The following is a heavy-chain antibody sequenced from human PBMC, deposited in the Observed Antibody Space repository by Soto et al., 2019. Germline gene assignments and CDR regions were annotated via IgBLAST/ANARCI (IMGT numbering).Heavy chain of an antibody. Sequence: PGGSLRLSCAASGFTFRSYAMTWVRQAPGKGLEWVSTIRASGDSTYYADSVRGRITISRDNSKNTVYLQMNSLEAEDTAVYFCAKSPGGYYSFDIWGQGTMVTVSS. V-gene: IGHV3-23*01. CDR2: IRASGDST. J-gene: IGHJ3*02. CDR3: AKSPGGYYSFDI. CDR1: GFTFRSYA. D-gene: IGHD3-3*01.